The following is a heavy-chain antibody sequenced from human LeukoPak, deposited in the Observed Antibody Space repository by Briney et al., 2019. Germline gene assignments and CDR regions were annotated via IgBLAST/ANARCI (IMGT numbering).Heavy chain of an antibody. J-gene: IGHJ3*02. CDR1: GGSISSYY. Sequence: SETLSLTCTVSGGSISSYYWSWIRQPPGKGLEWIGYIYYSGSTNYNPSLKSRVTISVDTSKNQFSLKLSSVTAADTAVYYCARINSSGWIPDAFDIWGQGTMVTVSS. CDR2: IYYSGST. D-gene: IGHD6-19*01. V-gene: IGHV4-59*08. CDR3: ARINSSGWIPDAFDI.